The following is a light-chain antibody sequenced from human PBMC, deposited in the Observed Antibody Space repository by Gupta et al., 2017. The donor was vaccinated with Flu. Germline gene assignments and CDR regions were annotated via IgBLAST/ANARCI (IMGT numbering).Light chain of an antibody. CDR2: GAS. CDR1: QSIDSD. CDR3: QQYNNWPWT. V-gene: IGKV3-15*01. Sequence: VMTQSPATLSVSPGERAALPCRASQSIDSDIAWYQQKPYQTPKPLIYGASIRATGVPARFSGSGSGTEFTLTISSLQSEDFAVYYCQQYNNWPWTFGQGTKVEVK. J-gene: IGKJ1*01.